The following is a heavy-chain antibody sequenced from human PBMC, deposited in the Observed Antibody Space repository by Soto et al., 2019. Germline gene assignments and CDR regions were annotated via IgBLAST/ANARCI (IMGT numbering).Heavy chain of an antibody. V-gene: IGHV3-48*03. Sequence: GGSLRLSCAASGFTFSSYEMNWVRQAPGKGLEWVSYISSSGSTIYYADSVKGRFTISRDNAKNSLYLQMNSLRAEDTAVYYCARDSPYGMDVWGQGTTVTVSS. J-gene: IGHJ6*02. CDR2: ISSSGSTI. CDR1: GFTFSSYE. CDR3: ARDSPYGMDV.